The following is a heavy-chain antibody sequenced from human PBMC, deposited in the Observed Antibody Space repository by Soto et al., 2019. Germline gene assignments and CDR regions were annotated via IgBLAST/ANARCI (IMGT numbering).Heavy chain of an antibody. CDR1: GFTFSNYG. D-gene: IGHD6-19*01. V-gene: IGHV3-23*01. CDR3: AKGGVAGLGAFDI. Sequence: EVQLLESGGGLVQPGGSLRLSCAASGFTFSNYGMTWVRQAPGKGLEWVSGLSGIGGTTYYADSVKGRFTTSRDNSKETLYWQMNSLGAEDAAVYYCAKGGVAGLGAFDIWGQGTMVTVSS. CDR2: LSGIGGTT. J-gene: IGHJ3*02.